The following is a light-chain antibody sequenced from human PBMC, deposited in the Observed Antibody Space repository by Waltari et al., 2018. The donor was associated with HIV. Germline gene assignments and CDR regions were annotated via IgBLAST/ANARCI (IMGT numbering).Light chain of an antibody. CDR3: LQHNTFPRT. Sequence: DIQMTQSPPSLSASVGDIVTITCRASRDIRNDLGWYQQKPGMAPKRLIYAASNLQTGVPSRCSGSRSGTEFILTINSLQPEDFATYYCLQHNTFPRTFGQGTKVEV. V-gene: IGKV1-17*01. J-gene: IGKJ1*01. CDR2: AAS. CDR1: RDIRND.